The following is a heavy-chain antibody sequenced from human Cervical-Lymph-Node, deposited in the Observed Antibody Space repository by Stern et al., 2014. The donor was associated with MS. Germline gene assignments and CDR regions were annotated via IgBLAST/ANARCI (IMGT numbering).Heavy chain of an antibody. CDR2: ISRDGTYT. J-gene: IGHJ4*02. V-gene: IGHV3-11*06. Sequence: VQLVESGGGLVKPGGSLRLSCVVSGFTFSDYYMSWIRQAPGKGLQWISYISRDGTYTNYADSVRGRFTVSRDNARNSLILQINSLRVDDTALYYCVRTYYGDAVDYWGQGTLVTVSS. D-gene: IGHD4-17*01. CDR1: GFTFSDYY. CDR3: VRTYYGDAVDY.